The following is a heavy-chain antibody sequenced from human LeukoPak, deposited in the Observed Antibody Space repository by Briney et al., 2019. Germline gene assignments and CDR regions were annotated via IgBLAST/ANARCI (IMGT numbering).Heavy chain of an antibody. V-gene: IGHV1-46*01. J-gene: IGHJ3*02. CDR3: AKDWNVDYDSSGYHPVAFDI. CDR2: INPSGGST. D-gene: IGHD3-22*01. CDR1: GHTFSNYY. Sequence: ASVKVSCKASGHTFSNYYMHWVRQAPGQGLEWMGIINPSGGSTSYAQKFQGRVTMTRDTATRTVYMELSSLRSEDTAVYYCAKDWNVDYDSSGYHPVAFDIWGQGTMVTVPS.